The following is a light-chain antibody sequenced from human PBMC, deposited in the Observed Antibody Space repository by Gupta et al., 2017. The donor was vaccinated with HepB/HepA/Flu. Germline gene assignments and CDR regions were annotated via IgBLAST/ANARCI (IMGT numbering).Light chain of an antibody. J-gene: IGKJ4*02. V-gene: IGKV3-11*01. CDR2: DAS. CDR3: QQRSNWPPT. CDR1: QSVSSY. Sequence: VLTHSPPTLSLSPGERATLPCRASQSVSSYLAWYQQKPGQAPRLLIYDASNRATGIPARFSGSGSGTDFTLTISSLEPEDFAVYYCQQRSNWPPTFGGGTKVEIK.